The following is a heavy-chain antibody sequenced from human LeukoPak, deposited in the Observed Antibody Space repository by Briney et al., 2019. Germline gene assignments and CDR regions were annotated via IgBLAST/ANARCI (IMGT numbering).Heavy chain of an antibody. Sequence: SGGSLRLSCAASGFTFHSHSMNWVRQAPGKGLEWVSSISMTSSYIYYADSVKGRFTISRDNAKNSLYLQMNSLRAEDTAVYYCARDAITVTHDYWGQGTLVTVSS. V-gene: IGHV3-21*01. J-gene: IGHJ4*02. CDR1: GFTFHSHS. D-gene: IGHD4-17*01. CDR3: ARDAITVTHDY. CDR2: ISMTSSYI.